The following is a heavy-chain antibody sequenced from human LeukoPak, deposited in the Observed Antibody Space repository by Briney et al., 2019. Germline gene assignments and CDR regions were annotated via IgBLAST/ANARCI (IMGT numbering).Heavy chain of an antibody. Sequence: GGSLRLSCAASGFTFNSYSINWVRQAPGKGLEWVSYISSSSNTIYYADSVKGRYTISRDNAKNSLYLQMNSLRAEDTAVYYCAKGMVRGVIIYPPDYWGQGTLVTVSS. CDR3: AKGMVRGVIIYPPDY. CDR2: ISSSSNTI. J-gene: IGHJ4*02. V-gene: IGHV3-48*01. D-gene: IGHD3-10*01. CDR1: GFTFNSYS.